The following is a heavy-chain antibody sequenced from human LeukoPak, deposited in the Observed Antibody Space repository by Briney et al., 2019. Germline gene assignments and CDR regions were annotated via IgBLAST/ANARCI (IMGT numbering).Heavy chain of an antibody. J-gene: IGHJ4*02. D-gene: IGHD1-1*01. V-gene: IGHV1-8*01. CDR1: GYTFTSYH. Sequence: ASVKVSCKASGYTFTSYHINWVRQATGQGLEWVGWMNPNNSNIGYAQKFRGRVTMTRDTSTSTVYMELSSLRSEDTAVYYCARAQLQLSLTQHYFDYWGQGTLVTVSS. CDR3: ARAQLQLSLTQHYFDY. CDR2: MNPNNSNI.